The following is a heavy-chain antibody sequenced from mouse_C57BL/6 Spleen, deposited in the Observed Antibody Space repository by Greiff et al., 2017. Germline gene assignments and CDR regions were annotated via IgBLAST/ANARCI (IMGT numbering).Heavy chain of an antibody. CDR1: GFSLTSYG. D-gene: IGHD4-1*01. CDR2: IWSDGST. CDR3: ARQETGTGGAMDY. V-gene: IGHV2-6-1*01. Sequence: QVQLQQSGPGLVAPSQSLSITCTVSGFSLTSYGVHWVRQPPGKGLEWLVVIWSDGSTTYNSALKSRLSISKDNSKSQVFLKMNSLQTDDTAMYYCARQETGTGGAMDYWGQGTSVTVSS. J-gene: IGHJ4*01.